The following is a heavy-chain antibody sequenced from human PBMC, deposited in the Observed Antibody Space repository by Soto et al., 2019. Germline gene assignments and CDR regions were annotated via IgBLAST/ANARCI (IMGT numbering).Heavy chain of an antibody. Sequence: GGSLRLSCAASGFTFSIYAMSWVRHAPGKGLEWVSAISGSGGSTYYADSVKGRFTISRDNSKNTLYLQMNSLRAEDTAVYYCAKLGDSVAGTKYYFDYWGQGTLVTVSS. CDR1: GFTFSIYA. CDR2: ISGSGGST. D-gene: IGHD6-19*01. J-gene: IGHJ4*02. CDR3: AKLGDSVAGTKYYFDY. V-gene: IGHV3-23*01.